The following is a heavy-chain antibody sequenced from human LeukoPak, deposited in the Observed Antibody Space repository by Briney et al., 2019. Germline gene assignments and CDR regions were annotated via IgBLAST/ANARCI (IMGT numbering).Heavy chain of an antibody. CDR3: ARLQDGHDY. Sequence: SETLSLTCTVSGVSIANTFYYWSWLRQPAGKGLEWIGRIYTTGSTDHHPHLKRRVAISLDTARTQFSLKLISVTAADTSVYYCARLQDGHDYWGQGTLVTVSS. CDR1: GVSIANTFYY. V-gene: IGHV4-61*02. CDR2: IYTTGST. J-gene: IGHJ4*02.